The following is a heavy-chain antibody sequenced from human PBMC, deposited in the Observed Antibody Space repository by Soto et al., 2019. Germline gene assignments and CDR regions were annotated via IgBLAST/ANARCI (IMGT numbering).Heavy chain of an antibody. J-gene: IGHJ6*02. CDR3: AEGYCSGGSCYSDYYYGMDV. D-gene: IGHD2-15*01. CDR2: IIPIFGTA. CDR1: GGTFSSYA. V-gene: IGHV1-69*01. Sequence: QVQLVQSGAEVKKPGSSVKVSCKASGGTFSSYAISWVRQAPGQGLEWMGGIIPIFGTANYARKFQGRVTITADESTSTAHMELSSLGSEEKAVYYCAEGYCSGGSCYSDYYYGMDVWGQGTTVTVSS.